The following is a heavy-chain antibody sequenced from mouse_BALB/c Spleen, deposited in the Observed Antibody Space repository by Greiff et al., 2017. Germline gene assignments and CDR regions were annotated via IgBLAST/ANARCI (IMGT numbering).Heavy chain of an antibody. CDR1: GYTFTDYA. J-gene: IGHJ4*01. Sequence: VQGVESGAELVRPGVSVKISCKGSGYTFTDYAMHWVKQSHAKSLEWIGVISTYYGDASYNQKFKGKATMTVDKSSSTAYMELARLTSEDSAIYYCAREGVLRSYYYAMDYWGQGTSVTVSS. CDR3: AREGVLRSYYYAMDY. D-gene: IGHD1-1*01. CDR2: ISTYYGDA. V-gene: IGHV1S137*01.